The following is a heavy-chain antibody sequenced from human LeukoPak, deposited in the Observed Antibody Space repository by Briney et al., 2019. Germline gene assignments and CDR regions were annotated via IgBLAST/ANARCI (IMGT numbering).Heavy chain of an antibody. J-gene: IGHJ6*02. CDR3: ARDSSSVTPSGMDV. CDR2: ISAYNGNT. V-gene: IGHV1-18*01. D-gene: IGHD3-22*01. Sequence: GASVKVSCKAFGYTFTSYVITWVRQAPGQGLEWMGWISAYNGNTDYADNFQGRVIVTTDTSTSTAYMELRSLRSDDTAVYYCARDSSSVTPSGMDVWRQGTTVAVSS. CDR1: GYTFTSYV.